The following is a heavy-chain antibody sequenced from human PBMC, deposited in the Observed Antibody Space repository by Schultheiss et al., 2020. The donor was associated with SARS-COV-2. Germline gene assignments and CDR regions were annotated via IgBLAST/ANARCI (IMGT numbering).Heavy chain of an antibody. V-gene: IGHV4-34*01. J-gene: IGHJ5*02. Sequence: SETLSLTCAVYGGSFSGYYRSWIRQPPGKGLEWIGEINHSGITNYNPSFKRRVTISVDTSKSQFSLKLTSVTAADTAVYYCARLTRTWGQGTLVTVSS. CDR1: GGSFSGYY. CDR3: ARLTRT. CDR2: INHSGIT. D-gene: IGHD3-3*01.